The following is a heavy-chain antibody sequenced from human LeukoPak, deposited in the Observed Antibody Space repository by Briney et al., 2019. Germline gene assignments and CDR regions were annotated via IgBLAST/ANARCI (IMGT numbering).Heavy chain of an antibody. CDR2: SIPIFGAA. D-gene: IGHD2-15*01. V-gene: IGHV1-69*05. J-gene: IGHJ4*02. CDR1: GGTFSSSA. CDR3: ARGRDCSGGSCYHALLDY. Sequence: ASVKVSCKASGGTFSSSAISWVRQAPGQGLEWMGGSIPIFGAANYAQKFQGRVTITTDESTSTAYMELNSLRSEDTAVYYCARGRDCSGGSCYHALLDYWGQGTLVTVSS.